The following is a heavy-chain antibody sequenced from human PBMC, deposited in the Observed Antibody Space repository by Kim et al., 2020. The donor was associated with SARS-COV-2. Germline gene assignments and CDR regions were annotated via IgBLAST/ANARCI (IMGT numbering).Heavy chain of an antibody. CDR1: GFTFSSYG. D-gene: IGHD1-26*01. V-gene: IGHV3-30*18. Sequence: GGSLRLSCAASGFTFSSYGMHWVRQAPGKGLEWVAVISYDGSNKYYADSVKGRFTISRDNSKNTLYLQMNSLRAEDTAVYYFAKDSGSYYFDYWGKGTL. CDR2: ISYDGSNK. CDR3: AKDSGSYYFDY. J-gene: IGHJ4*02.